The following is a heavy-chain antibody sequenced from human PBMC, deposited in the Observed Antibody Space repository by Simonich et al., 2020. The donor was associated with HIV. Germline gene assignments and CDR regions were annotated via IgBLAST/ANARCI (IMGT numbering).Heavy chain of an antibody. CDR3: ARSGYSSSWSHWYFDL. CDR2: IYPSGGT. Sequence: QVQLQESGPGLVKPSETLSLTCAVSGYSISSGYYWGLFRHPPGKGLEWIGGIYPSGGTNDNPPLMSGVTISVETSKNQFSLKMRSVTAADTAVYYCARSGYSSSWSHWYFDLWGRGTLVTVSS. D-gene: IGHD6-13*01. V-gene: IGHV4-38-2*01. J-gene: IGHJ2*01. CDR1: GYSISSGYY.